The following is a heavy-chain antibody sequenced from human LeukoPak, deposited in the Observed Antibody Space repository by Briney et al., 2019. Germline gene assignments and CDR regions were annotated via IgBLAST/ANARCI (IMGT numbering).Heavy chain of an antibody. V-gene: IGHV1-8*01. CDR3: ARGGSGWYYYYYYGMDV. Sequence: EASVKVSCKASGYTFTSYDINWVRQATGQGLEWMGWMNPNSGNTGYAQKFQGRVTMTRNTSISTAYMELSSLRSEDTAVYYCARGGSGWYYYYYYGMDVWGQGTTVTVSS. CDR2: MNPNSGNT. CDR1: GYTFTSYD. D-gene: IGHD6-19*01. J-gene: IGHJ6*02.